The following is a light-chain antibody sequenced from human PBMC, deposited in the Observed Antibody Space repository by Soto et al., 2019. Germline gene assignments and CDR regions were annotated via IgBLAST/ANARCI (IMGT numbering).Light chain of an antibody. J-gene: IGKJ1*01. Sequence: EIVLTQSPGTLSLSPGERATLSCRASQSVSSNYLAWYQQNPGQAPRLLIDGASSRATGIPDRFSGSGSGTDFTLTISRLEPEDFAVYYCQQYGSSPKTFGQGTKVEIK. V-gene: IGKV3-20*01. CDR2: GAS. CDR3: QQYGSSPKT. CDR1: QSVSSNY.